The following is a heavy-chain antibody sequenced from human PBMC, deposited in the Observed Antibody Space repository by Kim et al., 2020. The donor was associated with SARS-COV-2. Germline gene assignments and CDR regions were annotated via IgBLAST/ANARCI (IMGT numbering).Heavy chain of an antibody. V-gene: IGHV2-5*02. J-gene: IGHJ4*02. CDR1: GFSLSTSGVG. CDR2: IYWDDDK. D-gene: IGHD3-3*01. CDR3: AHRSGGFWSGYFNY. Sequence: SGPTLVNPTQTLTLTCTFSGFSLSTSGVGVGWIRQPPGKALEWLALIYWDDDKRYSPSLKSRLTIIKDTSKNQVVLTMTNMDPVDTATYYCAHRSGGFWSGYFNYWGQGTLVTVSS.